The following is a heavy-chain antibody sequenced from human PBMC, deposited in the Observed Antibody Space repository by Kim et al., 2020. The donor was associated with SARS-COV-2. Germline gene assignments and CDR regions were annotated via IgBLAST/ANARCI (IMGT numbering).Heavy chain of an antibody. Sequence: SETLSLTCSVSGGSISSSDYYWGWIRQPPGKGLEWIGSIYYRGSTYYNPSLKSRVTISVDTSKNQFSLKLSSATAADTAMYYCARREVLLWFGERKNWFDPWGQGTLVTVSS. CDR2: IYYRGST. CDR1: GGSISSSDYY. D-gene: IGHD3-10*01. V-gene: IGHV4-39*01. CDR3: ARREVLLWFGERKNWFDP. J-gene: IGHJ5*02.